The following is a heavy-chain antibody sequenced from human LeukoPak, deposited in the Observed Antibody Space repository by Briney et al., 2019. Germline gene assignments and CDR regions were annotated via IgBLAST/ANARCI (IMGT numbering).Heavy chain of an antibody. V-gene: IGHV3-48*03. CDR3: ARGYTYGLDF. Sequence: GGSLRLSCAASAFTFSSYEINWFRQAPGKGLEWVSYISSSGSTIYYADSVKGRFTISRHNAKNSLFLQMNSLRAEDTAVYYCARGYTYGLDFWGQGTLVTVSS. D-gene: IGHD5-18*01. CDR1: AFTFSSYE. CDR2: ISSSGSTI. J-gene: IGHJ4*02.